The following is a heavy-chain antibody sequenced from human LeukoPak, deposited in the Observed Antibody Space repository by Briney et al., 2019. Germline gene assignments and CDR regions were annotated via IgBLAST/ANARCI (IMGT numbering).Heavy chain of an antibody. Sequence: GGSLRLSCAASGFTFSSFSINWVRQAPGKGLEWVSSISSSSTYIYYVDSVKGRFTISRDNAKNSLYLQMNSLRAEDTAVYYCAREGGYGTDAFDIWGQGTMVTVSS. CDR3: AREGGYGTDAFDI. D-gene: IGHD5-12*01. J-gene: IGHJ3*02. CDR1: GFTFSSFS. V-gene: IGHV3-21*01. CDR2: ISSSSTYI.